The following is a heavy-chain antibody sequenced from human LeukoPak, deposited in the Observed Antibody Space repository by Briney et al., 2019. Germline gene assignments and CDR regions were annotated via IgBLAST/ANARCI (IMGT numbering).Heavy chain of an antibody. D-gene: IGHD5-18*01. Sequence: SVTLSLTCTVSGGSISRYYWSWIRQPPGKGREWIGYIYYSGSTNYNPSLKRRVTISVDTSKNQFSLKLSSVTAADTAVYYCARVVDTAMVGYYYYMDVWGKGTTVTVFS. CDR1: GGSISRYY. CDR2: IYYSGST. V-gene: IGHV4-59*01. J-gene: IGHJ6*03. CDR3: ARVVDTAMVGYYYYMDV.